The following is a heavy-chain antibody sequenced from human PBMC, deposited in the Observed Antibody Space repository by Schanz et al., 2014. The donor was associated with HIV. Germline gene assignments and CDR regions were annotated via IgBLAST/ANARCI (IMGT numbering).Heavy chain of an antibody. CDR1: GFIFSSYS. CDR2: ISESGGRT. V-gene: IGHV3-23*04. Sequence: DVQLVESGGGLVQPGGSLRLSCAASGFIFSSYSMKWVRQAPGKGLEWVSSISESGGRTYYADSVNGRFTISRDNSKNTLYLQMTTLRTEDTAVYYCAKPEYDSRGNSQSHFDSWGQGTLVTVSS. D-gene: IGHD3-22*01. CDR3: AKPEYDSRGNSQSHFDS. J-gene: IGHJ4*02.